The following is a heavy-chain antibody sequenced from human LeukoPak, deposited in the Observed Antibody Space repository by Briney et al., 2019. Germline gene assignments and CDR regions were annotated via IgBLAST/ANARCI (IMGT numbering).Heavy chain of an antibody. CDR1: GFSLTDYP. CDR2: IRTTAEGAKYA. D-gene: IGHD3-9*01. V-gene: IGHV3-48*02. CDR3: AAGKRYAFDY. Sequence: GGSLRLSCATSGFSLTDYPMNWVRQARGKGLEWISNIRTTAEGAKYAYYADSVKGRVTIYRDDGKNTLYLHMNSLRDDDTSVYYCAAGKRYAFDYWGQGILVTVSS. J-gene: IGHJ4*02.